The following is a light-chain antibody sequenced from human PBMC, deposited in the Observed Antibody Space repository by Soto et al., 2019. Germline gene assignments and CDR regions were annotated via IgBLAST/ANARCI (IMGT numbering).Light chain of an antibody. J-gene: IGKJ1*01. V-gene: IGKV1-39*01. CDR1: QSISTY. CDR3: QQSYSTTWT. CDR2: AAS. Sequence: DIQMTQSPSSLSACXXDRVTITCGSSQSISTYLNWYQQKPGKAPKXXIYAASSLQSGVPSRFSGSGAETDFTLTISSLQPEDFATYSCQQSYSTTWTFGQGTKVDIK.